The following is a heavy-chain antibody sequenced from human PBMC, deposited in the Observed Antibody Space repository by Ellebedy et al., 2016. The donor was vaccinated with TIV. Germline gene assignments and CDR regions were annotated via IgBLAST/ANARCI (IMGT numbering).Heavy chain of an antibody. CDR3: AKGRGGGSDSSAPRYYFDY. D-gene: IGHD3-22*01. J-gene: IGHJ4*02. CDR1: GFSFSSYA. V-gene: IGHV3-23*01. CDR2: LYGSGRGI. Sequence: GESLKISCAASGFSFSSYAMGWVRRTPGKGLEGVAGLYGSGRGIFYSDSVKGRFIISRDNSKKTLYLQMNSLRAEDTAVYYCAKGRGGGSDSSAPRYYFDYWGLGTLVTVSS.